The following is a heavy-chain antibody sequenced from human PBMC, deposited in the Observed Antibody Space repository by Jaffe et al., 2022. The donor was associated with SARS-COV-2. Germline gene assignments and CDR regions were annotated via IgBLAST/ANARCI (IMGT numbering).Heavy chain of an antibody. CDR1: GFTFSSYA. Sequence: QVQLVESGGGVVQPGRSLRLSCAASGFTFSSYAMHWVRQAPGKGLEWVAVISYDGSNKYYADSVKGRFTISRDNSKNTLYLQMNSLRAEDTAVYYCASQIAVAGRGSWWYFDLWGRGTLVTVSS. CDR3: ASQIAVAGRGSWWYFDL. CDR2: ISYDGSNK. V-gene: IGHV3-30-3*01. J-gene: IGHJ2*01. D-gene: IGHD6-19*01.